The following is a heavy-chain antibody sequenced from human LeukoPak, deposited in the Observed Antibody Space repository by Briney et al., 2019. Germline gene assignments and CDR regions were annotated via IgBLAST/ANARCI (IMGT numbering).Heavy chain of an antibody. J-gene: IGHJ4*02. CDR1: GFALSTSGMC. V-gene: IGHV2-70*01. D-gene: IGHD3-22*01. CDR3: ARIRSGYYRDGYYFDY. Sequence: SGPTLLNPTQTLTLTFTFSGFALSTSGMCVRWIRQPPVKALEWLSLIDCDDDKYYSTSLQTRLTISKDTSKNQVVLTMTNMDPVDTATYYCARIRSGYYRDGYYFDYWGQGTLVTVSS. CDR2: IDCDDDK.